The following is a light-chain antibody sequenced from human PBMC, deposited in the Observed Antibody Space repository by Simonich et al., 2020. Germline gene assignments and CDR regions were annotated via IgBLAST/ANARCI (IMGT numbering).Light chain of an antibody. CDR3: SSYTSSSTWV. V-gene: IGLV2-11*01. Sequence: QSALTQPRSVSGSPGQSVTISCTGTSSDVGGYNYVSWYQQHPGKAPKLMIYDVSKRPSGVSNRFSGSKSGNTAYLTISGLQAEDEADYYCSSYTSSSTWVFGGGTKLTVL. CDR2: DVS. CDR1: SSDVGGYNY. J-gene: IGLJ3*02.